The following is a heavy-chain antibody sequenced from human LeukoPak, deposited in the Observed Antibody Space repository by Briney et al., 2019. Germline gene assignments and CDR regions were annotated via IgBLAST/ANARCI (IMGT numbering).Heavy chain of an antibody. Sequence: ASVKVSCKASGYTFTSYYMHWVRQAPGQGLEGMGIINPSGGSTSYAQKFQGRVTMTRDMSTSTVYMELSSLRSEDTAVYYCASAYCSGGSCYSSLDYWGQGTLVTVSS. D-gene: IGHD2-15*01. CDR3: ASAYCSGGSCYSSLDY. CDR1: GYTFTSYY. J-gene: IGHJ4*02. V-gene: IGHV1-46*01. CDR2: INPSGGST.